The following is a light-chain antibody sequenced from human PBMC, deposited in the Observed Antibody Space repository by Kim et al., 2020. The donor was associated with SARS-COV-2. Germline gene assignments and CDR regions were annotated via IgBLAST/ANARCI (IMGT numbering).Light chain of an antibody. CDR2: TAS. V-gene: IGKV1-27*01. Sequence: DIQMTQSPSSLSASIGDRVTITCRASQGIRNYLAWYQQKPGKIPLLLIQTASTLQSGVPPRFSGSGSGTDFTLTISSLQPEDAATYYCQNYHRVPWTFGLGTKVDIK. CDR1: QGIRNY. CDR3: QNYHRVPWT. J-gene: IGKJ1*01.